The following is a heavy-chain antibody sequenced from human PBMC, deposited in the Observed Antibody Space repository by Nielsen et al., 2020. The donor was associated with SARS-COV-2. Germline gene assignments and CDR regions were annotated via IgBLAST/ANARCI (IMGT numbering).Heavy chain of an antibody. D-gene: IGHD3-10*01. CDR2: ISYDGSNK. CDR3: ARDSVQGVIHWFDP. Sequence: GGSLRLSCAASGFTFSSYAMHWVRQAPGKGLEWVAVISYDGSNKYYADSVKGRFTISRDNSKNTLYLQMNSLRAEDTAVYYCARDSVQGVIHWFDPWGQGTLVTVSS. CDR1: GFTFSSYA. J-gene: IGHJ5*02. V-gene: IGHV3-30*04.